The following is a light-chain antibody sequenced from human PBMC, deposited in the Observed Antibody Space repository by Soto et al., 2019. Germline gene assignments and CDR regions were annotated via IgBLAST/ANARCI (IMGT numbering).Light chain of an antibody. Sequence: EIVLTQSPATLSLSPGERATLSCRASQSVSSYLAWYQQKPGQAPRLLIYDASNRATGIPARFSGSGSGTDFPLTISSLEPEDFAVYYCQQRSKWPPFTFGPGTKVDIK. CDR3: QQRSKWPPFT. CDR1: QSVSSY. J-gene: IGKJ3*01. CDR2: DAS. V-gene: IGKV3-11*01.